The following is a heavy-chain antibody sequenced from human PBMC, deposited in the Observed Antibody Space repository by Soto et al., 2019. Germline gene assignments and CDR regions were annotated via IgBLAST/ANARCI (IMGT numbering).Heavy chain of an antibody. D-gene: IGHD4-17*01. Sequence: QVQLQESGPGLVKPSETLSLTCTVSGGSISSYYWSWIRQPPGKGLEWIGYIYYSGSTNYNPSLKCRVTISVDTSKNQFSLKLSSVTAADTAVYYCARHVYCDSRYWYFDLWGRGTLVTVSS. CDR2: IYYSGST. CDR3: ARHVYCDSRYWYFDL. J-gene: IGHJ2*01. V-gene: IGHV4-59*08. CDR1: GGSISSYY.